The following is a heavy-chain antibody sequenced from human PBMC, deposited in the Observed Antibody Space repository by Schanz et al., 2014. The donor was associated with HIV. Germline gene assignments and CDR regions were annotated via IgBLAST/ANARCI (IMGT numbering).Heavy chain of an antibody. V-gene: IGHV3-7*01. D-gene: IGHD3-10*01. CDR2: IRQDGGQT. J-gene: IGHJ4*02. Sequence: EVQLLESGGGLVQPGGSLRLSCAASGPSFSAYGMTWVRQAPGKGLQWVANIRQDGGQTYYVDSVKGRFTISRDNSKNTLYLQMNNLRLEDTAVFYCAKGGPMAPYPIDYWGQGTLVTVSS. CDR3: AKGGPMAPYPIDY. CDR1: GPSFSAYG.